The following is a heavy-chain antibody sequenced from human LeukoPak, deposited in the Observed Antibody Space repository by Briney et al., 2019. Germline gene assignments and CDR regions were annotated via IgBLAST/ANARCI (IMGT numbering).Heavy chain of an antibody. J-gene: IGHJ4*02. CDR3: AREATYNYAYALDY. CDR2: ISSSGSTI. CDR1: GFTFSDYY. D-gene: IGHD5-18*01. Sequence: GGSLRLSCAASGFTFSDYYMSWIRQAPGKGLEWVSYISSSGSTIYYADSVKGRFTISRDNAENSLYLQMNSLRAEDTAVYYCAREATYNYAYALDYWGQGTLVTVSS. V-gene: IGHV3-11*04.